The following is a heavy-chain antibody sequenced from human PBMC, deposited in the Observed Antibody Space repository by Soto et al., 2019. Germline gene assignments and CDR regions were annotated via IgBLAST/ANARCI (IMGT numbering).Heavy chain of an antibody. D-gene: IGHD4-4*01. CDR3: ARTTGRHLDF. CDR1: YGSISVSNVF. Sequence: QLQRQESGPGLVKPWETLSLTCTVSYGSISVSNVFWGWVRQPPGKGLEWIGNIDYSGTAYFNPSLGTRVTFPVDTSKNQFSLTLYSVTAADTAVYYCARTTGRHLDFWGQGILVTVSS. CDR2: IDYSGTA. V-gene: IGHV4-39*01. J-gene: IGHJ4*02.